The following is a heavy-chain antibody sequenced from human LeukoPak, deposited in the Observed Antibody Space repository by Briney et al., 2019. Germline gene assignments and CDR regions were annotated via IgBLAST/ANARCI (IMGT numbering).Heavy chain of an antibody. V-gene: IGHV3-23*01. J-gene: IGHJ3*02. D-gene: IGHD3-3*01. CDR2: ISGSGGST. CDR1: GFTFSSYA. CDR3: AKDLGIFGVVIPRGAFDI. Sequence: PGGSLRLSCAASGFTFSSYAMSWVRQAPGKGLEWVSAISGSGGSTYYADSVKGRYTISRDNSKNTLYLQMNSLRAEDTAVYYCAKDLGIFGVVIPRGAFDIWGQGTMVTVSS.